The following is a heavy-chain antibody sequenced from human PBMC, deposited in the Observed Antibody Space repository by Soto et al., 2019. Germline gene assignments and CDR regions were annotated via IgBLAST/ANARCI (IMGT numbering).Heavy chain of an antibody. D-gene: IGHD3-10*01. CDR2: VYYSGST. CDR1: GGSISSYY. J-gene: IGHJ5*02. CDR3: ARDSGSYHFVP. V-gene: IGHV4-59*01. Sequence: PSETLSLTCTVSGGSISSYYWSWIRQPPGKGLELIGYVYYSGSTNYNPSLRSRVNISVDTSKNQLSLKMSSVTAADTAVYYCARDSGSYHFVPWGQARLVTDSS.